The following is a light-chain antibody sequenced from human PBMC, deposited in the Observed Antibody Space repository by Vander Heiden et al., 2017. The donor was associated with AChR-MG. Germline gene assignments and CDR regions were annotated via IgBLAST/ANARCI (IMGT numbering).Light chain of an antibody. J-gene: IGLJ3*02. CDR3: CSYAGSSTLV. CDR2: EGS. CDR1: SSDVGSYNL. V-gene: IGLV2-23*01. Sequence: QSALTQPASVSGFPGQSITISCTGTSSDVGSYNLVSWYQQHPGKAPKLMIYEGSKRPSGVSNRFSGSKSGNTASLTISGLQAEDEAEYYCCSYAGSSTLVFGGGTKLTVL.